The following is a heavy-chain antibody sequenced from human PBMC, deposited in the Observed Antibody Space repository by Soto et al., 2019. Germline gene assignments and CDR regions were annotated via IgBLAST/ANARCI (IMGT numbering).Heavy chain of an antibody. Sequence: GASVKVSCKDSGDTLASYDINWLQQATGKGLEWMGWMNPNSGNTGYAQKFQGRVTMTRNTSISTAYMELSSLRSEDTAVYYCARAVRVVPAASYYYYYMDVWGKGTTVTVSS. J-gene: IGHJ6*03. CDR2: MNPNSGNT. CDR1: GDTLASYD. D-gene: IGHD2-2*01. V-gene: IGHV1-8*01. CDR3: ARAVRVVPAASYYYYYMDV.